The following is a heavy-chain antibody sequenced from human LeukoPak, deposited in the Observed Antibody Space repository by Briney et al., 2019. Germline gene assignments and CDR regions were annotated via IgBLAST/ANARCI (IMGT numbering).Heavy chain of an antibody. J-gene: IGHJ3*02. D-gene: IGHD3-10*01. Sequence: GGSLRLSCAASGFTFSSYSMNWVRQAPGKGLEWVSSISSSSSYIYYADSVKGRFTISRDNAKNSLYLQMNSLRAEDTAVYYCARDGYRGSGSYYKSDAFDIWGQGTMVTVSS. V-gene: IGHV3-21*01. CDR3: ARDGYRGSGSYYKSDAFDI. CDR2: ISSSSSYI. CDR1: GFTFSSYS.